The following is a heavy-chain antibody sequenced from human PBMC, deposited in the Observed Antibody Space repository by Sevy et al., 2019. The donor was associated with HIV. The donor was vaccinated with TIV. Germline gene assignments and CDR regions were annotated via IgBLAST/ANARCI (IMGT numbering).Heavy chain of an antibody. Sequence: GGSLRLSCAASGFTFSSYSMNWVRQAPGKGLEWVSSISSSSSYIYYADSVKGRFTIPRDNAKNSLYLQMNSLRAEDTAVYYCARDWVAAAGWEYYYYGMDVWGQGTTVTVSS. V-gene: IGHV3-21*01. CDR1: GFTFSSYS. CDR2: ISSSSSYI. J-gene: IGHJ6*02. D-gene: IGHD6-13*01. CDR3: ARDWVAAAGWEYYYYGMDV.